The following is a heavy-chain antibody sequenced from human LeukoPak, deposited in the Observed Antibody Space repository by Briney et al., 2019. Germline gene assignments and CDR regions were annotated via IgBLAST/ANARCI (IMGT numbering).Heavy chain of an antibody. CDR3: ARDRSGPTENYYYYDMDV. J-gene: IGHJ6*02. Sequence: SETLSLTCTVSGYPISSGYYWGWIRQPPGKGLEWIGGIYHRGSTYYNPSLKSRVTISVDTSKNQFSLKLNSVTAADTAVYYCARDRSGPTENYYYYDMDVWGQGTTVTVSS. D-gene: IGHD3-3*01. CDR1: GYPISSGYY. V-gene: IGHV4-38-2*02. CDR2: IYHRGST.